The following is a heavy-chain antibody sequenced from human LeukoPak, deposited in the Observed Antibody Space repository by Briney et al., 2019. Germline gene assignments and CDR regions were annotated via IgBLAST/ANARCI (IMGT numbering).Heavy chain of an antibody. CDR1: GFTFNRCW. J-gene: IGHJ1*01. V-gene: IGHV3-7*01. CDR3: TSWGDTTAEYFQR. Sequence: GGSLRLSCVVSGFTFNRCWMNWVRQAPGKGLEWVAHINPDGRDTYYVNSVKGRFTISRDNAQNSMYLQMNSLRVEDTAVYYCTSWGDTTAEYFQRWGQGTLVTVSS. D-gene: IGHD2-21*02. CDR2: INPDGRDT.